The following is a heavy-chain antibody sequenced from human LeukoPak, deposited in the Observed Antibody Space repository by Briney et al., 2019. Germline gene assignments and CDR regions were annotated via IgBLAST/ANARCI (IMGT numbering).Heavy chain of an antibody. D-gene: IGHD1-26*01. V-gene: IGHV1-18*01. CDR2: ISNYNGNT. J-gene: IGHJ5*01. Sequence: ASVKVSCKASGYSFTTYGIAWVRQAPGQGLEWMGWISNYNGNTNYAQNFQGRLTMTTDTSTSTAYMELRSLRSDDTAVYYCARASGSYWWFDSWGQGTLVTVSS. CDR1: GYSFTTYG. CDR3: ARASGSYWWFDS.